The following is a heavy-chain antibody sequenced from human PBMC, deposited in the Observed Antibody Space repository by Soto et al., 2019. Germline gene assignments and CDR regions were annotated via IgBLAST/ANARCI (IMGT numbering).Heavy chain of an antibody. Sequence: EVQLVESGEGLVQPGGSLRLSCAGSGFTFSNYEMHWVRQAPGKGLEYVSTISSDGGSTYYADSVKGRFTISRDNSKSTLYLHMGSLRVGDMAVYYCARASQALGGYSHYWGQGTLVTVSS. CDR2: ISSDGGST. CDR3: ARASQALGGYSHY. D-gene: IGHD2-21*01. V-gene: IGHV3-64*02. CDR1: GFTFSNYE. J-gene: IGHJ4*02.